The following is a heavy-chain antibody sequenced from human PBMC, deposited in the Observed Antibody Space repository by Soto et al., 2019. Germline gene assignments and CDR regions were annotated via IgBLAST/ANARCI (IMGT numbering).Heavy chain of an antibody. J-gene: IGHJ4*02. CDR2: INWDGSST. D-gene: IGHD7-27*01. V-gene: IGHV3-43*01. CDR1: GFTFNYYT. Sequence: PGESLTISCASSGFTFNYYTMHWVRQAPGKGLEWVSLINWDGSSTYYADSVKGRFTISRDNSNASLYLQMNSLRTEDTALYYCAKDTLGYFDYWGQGTPVTVSS. CDR3: AKDTLGYFDY.